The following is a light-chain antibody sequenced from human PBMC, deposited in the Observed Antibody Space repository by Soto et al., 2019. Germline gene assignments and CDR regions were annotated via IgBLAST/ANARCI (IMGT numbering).Light chain of an antibody. CDR3: QQFNSYPIT. CDR1: QSVRTK. V-gene: IGKV3-15*01. J-gene: IGKJ5*01. CDR2: GAS. Sequence: EIVMTQSPDTLYVSPGEGATLSCRASQSVRTKLAWYQQKAGQAPRLLIYGASTRATGIPDRFSGSGSGTEFTLTISSLQPEDFATYYCQQFNSYPITFGQGTRLEIK.